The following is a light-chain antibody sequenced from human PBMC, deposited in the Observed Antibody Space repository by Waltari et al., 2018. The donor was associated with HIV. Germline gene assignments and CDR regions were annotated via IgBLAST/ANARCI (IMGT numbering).Light chain of an antibody. Sequence: QSALTQPASVSGSPGQSITISCTGNSRDVGSYNVVSWYQQHPGKAPKLMIYEVSKRPSGVSNRFSGSKSGNTASLTISGLQAEDEADYHCCSYAGSSTYVVFGGGTKLTVL. J-gene: IGLJ2*01. CDR1: SRDVGSYNV. CDR2: EVS. V-gene: IGLV2-23*02. CDR3: CSYAGSSTYVV.